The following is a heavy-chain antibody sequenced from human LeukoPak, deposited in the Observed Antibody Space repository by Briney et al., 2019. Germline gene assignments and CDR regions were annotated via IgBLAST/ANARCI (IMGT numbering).Heavy chain of an antibody. V-gene: IGHV1-2*06. CDR2: INPNSGGT. D-gene: IGHD6-13*01. CDR3: AREVIAAAGRLFDY. CDR1: GYTFTDYY. Sequence: GASVKVSCKASGYTFTDYYMHWVRQAPGQGLEWMGRINPNSGGTNYAQKFQGRGTMTRDTSISIDYMELSSLTSDDTAVYYCAREVIAAAGRLFDYWAQGTLVTVSS. J-gene: IGHJ4*02.